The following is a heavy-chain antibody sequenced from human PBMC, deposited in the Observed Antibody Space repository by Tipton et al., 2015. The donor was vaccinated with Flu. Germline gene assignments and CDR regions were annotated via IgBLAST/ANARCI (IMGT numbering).Heavy chain of an antibody. CDR2: IRHDETYT. D-gene: IGHD2-21*02. J-gene: IGHJ4*02. CDR1: GFTFSSYG. V-gene: IGHV3-30*02. CDR3: AKDRIVVGTDGPAHDY. Sequence: QVQLVQSGGGVVQPGGSLRLSCAASGFTFSSYGMHWVRQAPGKGLEWMAFIRHDETYTYYADSVKGRFTISRDNFRDTLYLQMISLRAEDTAVYYCAKDRIVVGTDGPAHDYWGQGTLVTVSS.